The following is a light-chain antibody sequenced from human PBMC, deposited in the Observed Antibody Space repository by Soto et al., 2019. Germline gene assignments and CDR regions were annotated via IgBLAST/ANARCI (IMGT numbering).Light chain of an antibody. Sequence: EIVLTQSPGALSLSPGERATLSCRARQTVSDNYLAWYQQKPGQAPRLLIYGASTRATGIPDSFSGSGSGTDFTLTISRLEPEDFAVYYCQQYGGSPRVSFGGGTKVEIK. CDR1: QTVSDNY. V-gene: IGKV3-20*01. CDR3: QQYGGSPRVS. CDR2: GAS. J-gene: IGKJ4*01.